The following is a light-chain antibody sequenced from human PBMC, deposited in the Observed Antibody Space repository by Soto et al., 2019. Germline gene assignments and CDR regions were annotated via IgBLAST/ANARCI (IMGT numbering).Light chain of an antibody. CDR2: RNN. CDR1: SSNIGSNY. J-gene: IGLJ2*01. V-gene: IGLV1-47*01. Sequence: SVLTQPPSASGTPGQRVTISCSGSSSNIGSNYVYWYQQLPGTAPKLLIYRNNQRPSGVPDRFSGSKSGTSASLAISGLRSEAEADYYCAAWDDSLSAVVFGGGTQLTVL. CDR3: AAWDDSLSAVV.